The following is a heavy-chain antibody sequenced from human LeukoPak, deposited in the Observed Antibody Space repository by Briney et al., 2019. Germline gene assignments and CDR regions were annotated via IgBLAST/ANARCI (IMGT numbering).Heavy chain of an antibody. Sequence: PGGSLRLSCAASGFTFSSYGMRWVRQAPGKGLEWVSVISYDGGNKYYADSVKGRFTISRDNSKNTLYLQMNSLRAEDTGVYYCAQEKDAIKIFGVVTNPDYWGQGTLVNVFS. J-gene: IGHJ4*02. CDR2: ISYDGGNK. CDR1: GFTFSSYG. CDR3: AQEKDAIKIFGVVTNPDY. D-gene: IGHD3-3*01. V-gene: IGHV3-30*18.